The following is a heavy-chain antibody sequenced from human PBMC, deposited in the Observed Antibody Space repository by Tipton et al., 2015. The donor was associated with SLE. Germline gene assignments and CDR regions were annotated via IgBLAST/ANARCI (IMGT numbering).Heavy chain of an antibody. CDR3: ASERKQQLAQGPCDY. CDR2: INHSGST. Sequence: TLSLTCAVYGGSFSGYYWSWIRQPPGKGLEWIGEINHSGSTNYNPSLKSRVTISVDTSKNQFSLKLSSVTAADTAVYYWASERKQQLAQGPCDYWGQGTLVTVSS. CDR1: GGSFSGYY. V-gene: IGHV4-34*01. D-gene: IGHD6-13*01. J-gene: IGHJ4*02.